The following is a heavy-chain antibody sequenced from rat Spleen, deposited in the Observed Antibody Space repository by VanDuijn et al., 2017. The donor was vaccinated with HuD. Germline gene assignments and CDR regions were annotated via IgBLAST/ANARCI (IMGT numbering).Heavy chain of an antibody. CDR1: GFTFNDYY. CDR3: ATRHYGYTDYFDY. J-gene: IGHJ2*01. Sequence: EVQLVESGGGLVQPGGSMNLSCAASGFTFNDYYMAWVRQAPTKGLEWVATISSDGGRNFYRDSVKGRFTISRDNAKSSLYLQMDSLRSGDTATYYCATRHYGYTDYFDYWGQGVMVTVSS. V-gene: IGHV5-20*01. CDR2: ISSDGGRN. D-gene: IGHD1-9*01.